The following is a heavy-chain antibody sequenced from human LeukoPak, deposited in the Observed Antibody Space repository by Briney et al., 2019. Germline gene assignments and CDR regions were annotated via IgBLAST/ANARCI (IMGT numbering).Heavy chain of an antibody. D-gene: IGHD2-2*01. CDR3: ARAGTCSSTSCDGGIEY. J-gene: IGHJ4*02. CDR1: GFTFSSYS. Sequence: NPGGSLRLSCAASGFTFSSYSMNWVRQAPGKGLEWVSFISTTSTYIYYADSVKGRFTVSRDNSKNLLYLQMDSLRVEDTAVYYCARAGTCSSTSCDGGIEYWGQGTLVTVSS. V-gene: IGHV3-21*06. CDR2: ISTTSTYI.